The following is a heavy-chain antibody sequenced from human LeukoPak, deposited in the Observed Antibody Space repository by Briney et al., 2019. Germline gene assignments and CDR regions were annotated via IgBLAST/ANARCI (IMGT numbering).Heavy chain of an antibody. Sequence: SETLSLTCSVSGGSISRSGDYWGCIRQPPGKGLEWIGSIYYSENTYFNPSLKSRVTISVDTSKNQFSLKLSSVTAADTAVYYCARHGDSSDWSHWYFDLWGRGTLVTVSS. J-gene: IGHJ2*01. V-gene: IGHV4-39*01. D-gene: IGHD6-19*01. CDR3: ARHGDSSDWSHWYFDL. CDR1: GGSISRSGDY. CDR2: IYYSENT.